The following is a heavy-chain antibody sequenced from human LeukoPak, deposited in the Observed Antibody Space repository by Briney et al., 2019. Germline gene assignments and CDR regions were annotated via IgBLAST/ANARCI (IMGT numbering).Heavy chain of an antibody. Sequence: GASVKVSCKAPGYTFTNYYMHWVRQAPGQGLEWMGRINPNSGATNYAQKFQGRVTITADESTSTAYMELSSLRSEDTAVYYCARDPELEYWFDPWGQGTLVTVSS. V-gene: IGHV1-2*06. D-gene: IGHD1-1*01. CDR2: INPNSGAT. CDR3: ARDPELEYWFDP. J-gene: IGHJ5*02. CDR1: GYTFTNYY.